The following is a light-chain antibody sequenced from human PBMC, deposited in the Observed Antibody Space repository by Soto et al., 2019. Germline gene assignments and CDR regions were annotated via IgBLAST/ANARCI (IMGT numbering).Light chain of an antibody. J-gene: IGLJ2*01. CDR2: NVS. CDR1: SSDVGGYNY. CDR3: RSYTSSSTLMV. V-gene: IGLV2-14*01. Sequence: QSALTQTASVSGSPGLAITISCTGTSSDVGGYNYVSWYQQHPGKNPKLMIYNVSNRPSGVSNSFSGAKSGNTDSLTISGLQAEDEAEYSCRSYTSSSTLMVFGGGTKLTFL.